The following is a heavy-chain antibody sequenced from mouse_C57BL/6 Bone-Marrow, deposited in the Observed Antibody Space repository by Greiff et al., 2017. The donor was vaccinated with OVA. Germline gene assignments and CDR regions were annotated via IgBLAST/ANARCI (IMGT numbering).Heavy chain of an antibody. CDR2: IDPSDSDT. CDR1: GYTFTSYW. Sequence: QVQLQQPGAELVKPGASVKLSCKASGYTFTSYWMQWVKQRPGQGLEWIGEIDPSDSDTNYNQKFKGKATLTVDTSSSTAYVQLHSLTTEDTAIYYCARRATVVEDDWGQGTSVTVSS. V-gene: IGHV1-50*01. CDR3: ARRATVVEDD. D-gene: IGHD1-1*01. J-gene: IGHJ4*01.